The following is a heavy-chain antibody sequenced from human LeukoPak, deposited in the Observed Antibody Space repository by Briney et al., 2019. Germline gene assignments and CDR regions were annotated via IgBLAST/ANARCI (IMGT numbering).Heavy chain of an antibody. D-gene: IGHD5-12*01. CDR2: LDHRGSET. J-gene: IGHJ4*02. V-gene: IGHV3-7*01. CDR3: ARGPSGYHNT. Sequence: GGSLRLSCEVSGFRSSDFWMSWVRQAPGKGLEWVANLDHRGSETQYVDSVKGRFTISRGNAKNSMYLQMNSLRAEDTAVYYCARGPSGYHNTGGQGTLVTVSS. CDR1: GFRSSDFW.